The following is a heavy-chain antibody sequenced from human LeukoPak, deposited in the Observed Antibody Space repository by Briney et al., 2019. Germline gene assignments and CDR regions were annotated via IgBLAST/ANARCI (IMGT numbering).Heavy chain of an antibody. D-gene: IGHD1-26*01. CDR3: ATRSAVGR. J-gene: IGHJ4*02. CDR2: IIGSLDSR. Sequence: GGSLRLSCATSGFTLRSYGMSWVRQAPGKGLEWVSSIIGSLDSRYYADSVKGRFTISRDNSKNTLYLEMNNLKAEDTAIYYCATRSAVGRGGQGTLVIVSS. CDR1: GFTLRSYG. V-gene: IGHV3-23*01.